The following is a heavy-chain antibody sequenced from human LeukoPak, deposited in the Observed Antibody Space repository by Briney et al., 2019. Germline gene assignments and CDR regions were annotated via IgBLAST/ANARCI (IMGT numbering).Heavy chain of an antibody. CDR1: GYSISSGYY. Sequence: SETLSLTCAVSGYSISSGYYWGWIRQPPGKGLEWIGSIYHSGSTYYNPSLKSRVTISVDTSKYQFSLKLSSVTAADTAVYYCARESSTSCHDYWGQGTLVTVSS. CDR2: IYHSGST. V-gene: IGHV4-38-2*02. CDR3: ARESSTSCHDY. D-gene: IGHD2-2*01. J-gene: IGHJ4*02.